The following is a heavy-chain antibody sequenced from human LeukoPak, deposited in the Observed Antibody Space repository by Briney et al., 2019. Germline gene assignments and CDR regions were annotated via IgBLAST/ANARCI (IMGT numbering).Heavy chain of an antibody. CDR2: IYSGGST. CDR3: ARDLGYYDSSGGFDY. D-gene: IGHD3-22*01. Sequence: PGGSLRLSCAASGFTFSNAWMSWVRQAPGKGLEWVSVIYSGGSTYYADSVKGRFTISRDNSKNTLYLQMNSLRAEDTAVYYCARDLGYYDSSGGFDYWGQGTLVTVSS. J-gene: IGHJ4*02. V-gene: IGHV3-53*01. CDR1: GFTFSNAW.